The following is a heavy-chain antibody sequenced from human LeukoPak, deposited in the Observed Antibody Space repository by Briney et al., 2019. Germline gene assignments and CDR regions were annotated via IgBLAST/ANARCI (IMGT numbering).Heavy chain of an antibody. V-gene: IGHV3-21*01. D-gene: IGHD3-10*01. CDR2: ISGSSSYI. CDR1: GFTLSSYS. J-gene: IGHJ3*02. Sequence: GGSLRLSCAASGFTLSSYSMNWVRQAPGKGLEWLSSISGSSSYIYYADSVKGRFTISRDNARNSLYLQMKSLRAEDTAVYYCARDTKGFGELSIPGAFDIWGQGTMVTVSS. CDR3: ARDTKGFGELSIPGAFDI.